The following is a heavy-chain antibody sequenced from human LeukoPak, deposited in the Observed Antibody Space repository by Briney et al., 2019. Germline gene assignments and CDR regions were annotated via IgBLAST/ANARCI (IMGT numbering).Heavy chain of an antibody. CDR1: GGSISSRTYY. D-gene: IGHD3-22*01. V-gene: IGHV4-39*07. CDR2: VYYSGST. J-gene: IGHJ5*02. Sequence: SETLSLTCTVSGGSISSRTYYWGWIRQPPGKGLEWIGSVYYSGSTYYNPSLKSRVTMSADTSKSQFSLKLSSVTAADTAVYYCARALGAHISMIAVGVTRGNWFDPWGQGTLVTVSS. CDR3: ARALGAHISMIAVGVTRGNWFDP.